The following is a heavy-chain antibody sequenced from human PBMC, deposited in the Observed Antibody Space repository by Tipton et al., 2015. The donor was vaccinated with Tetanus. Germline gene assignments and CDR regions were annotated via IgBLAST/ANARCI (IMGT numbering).Heavy chain of an antibody. CDR3: ARDQGGGRVARLNWFDP. J-gene: IGHJ5*02. V-gene: IGHV4-30-4*01. Sequence: TLSLTCSVSSASIKNSPYFWNWIRHSPGKGLEWIGYIYYSGSTFYNPSLKSRVTMSVDTSKNQFSLNLTSVTAADTAVYYCARDQGGGRVARLNWFDPWGQGTLVTVSS. CDR2: IYYSGST. D-gene: IGHD3-16*01. CDR1: SASIKNSPYF.